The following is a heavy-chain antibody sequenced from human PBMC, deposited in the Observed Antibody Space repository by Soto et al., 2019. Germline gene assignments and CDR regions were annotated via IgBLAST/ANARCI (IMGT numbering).Heavy chain of an antibody. J-gene: IGHJ4*02. Sequence: SQTLSLTCVISGDSVSNNSVAWNWSRQSPSRGLEWLGRTYYRSQWNNNYAASVKSRIAIRSDASKNQFSLQLNSVTPEDTAIYYCARDPPDFHSAFDSWGQGTLVTVSS. CDR3: ARDPPDFHSAFDS. V-gene: IGHV6-1*01. CDR1: GDSVSNNSVA. CDR2: TYYRSQWNN. D-gene: IGHD4-4*01.